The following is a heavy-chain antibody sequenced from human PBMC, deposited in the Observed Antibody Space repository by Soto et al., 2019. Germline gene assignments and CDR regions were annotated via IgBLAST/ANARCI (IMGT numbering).Heavy chain of an antibody. CDR2: ISDDGNNK. CDR3: ARGGVFVVLPAARGGTFDY. V-gene: IGHV3-30-3*01. CDR1: GFTFSSYA. D-gene: IGHD2-2*01. J-gene: IGHJ4*02. Sequence: QVQLVESGGGVVQPGRSLRLSCAASGFTFSSYAMHWVRQAPGKGLEWVAGISDDGNNKYYAGSVKGQYTVSRDNSKNTLYWQRNGLRAEDTRVFYCARGGVFVVLPAARGGTFDYWGQGTLVTVSS.